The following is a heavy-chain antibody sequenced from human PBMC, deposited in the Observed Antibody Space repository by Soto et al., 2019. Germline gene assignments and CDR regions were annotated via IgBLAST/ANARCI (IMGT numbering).Heavy chain of an antibody. J-gene: IGHJ4*02. CDR3: ARGGTMVRGVTFDY. Sequence: ESGGGLIQPGGSLRLSCAASGFTVSSNYMSWVRQAPGKGLEWVSVIYSGGSTYYADSVKGRFTISRDNSKNTLYLQMNSLRAEDTAVYYCARGGTMVRGVTFDYWGQGTLVTVSS. CDR1: GFTVSSNY. CDR2: IYSGGST. D-gene: IGHD3-10*01. V-gene: IGHV3-53*01.